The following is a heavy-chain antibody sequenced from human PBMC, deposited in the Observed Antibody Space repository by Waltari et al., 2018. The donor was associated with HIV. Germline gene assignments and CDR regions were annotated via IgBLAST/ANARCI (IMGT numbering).Heavy chain of an antibody. J-gene: IGHJ4*02. CDR3: AKDPDPYYDFWSGYFPGYFDD. CDR2: IWGSVGGT. Sequence: EVQLLESGGGLVQPGGSLRLSCVASGFTFSSYAMNWVRQAPGKGLGRAPPIWGSVGGTYDEESGKGRFTIAGDNPKTTLYLQVNSLRSKDTAVFDCAKDPDPYYDFWSGYFPGYFDDWGQGTPVTVSS. V-gene: IGHV3-23*01. D-gene: IGHD3-3*01. CDR1: GFTFSSYA.